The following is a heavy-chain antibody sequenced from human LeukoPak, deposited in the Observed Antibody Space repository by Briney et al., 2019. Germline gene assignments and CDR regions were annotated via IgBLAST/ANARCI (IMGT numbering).Heavy chain of an antibody. CDR3: AKDGTGYSSSWYVY. D-gene: IGHD6-13*01. CDR2: ISGSGGST. V-gene: IGHV3-23*01. CDR1: GFTFSSYA. J-gene: IGHJ4*02. Sequence: PGGSLRLSCAASGFTFSSYAMSGVRQAPGKGLEWVSAISGSGGSTHYADSVKGRFTISRDNSKNTLYLQMNSLRAEDTAVYYCAKDGTGYSSSWYVYWGQGTLVTVSS.